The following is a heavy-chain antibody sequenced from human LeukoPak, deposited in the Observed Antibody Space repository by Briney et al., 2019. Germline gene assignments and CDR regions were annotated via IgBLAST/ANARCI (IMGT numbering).Heavy chain of an antibody. CDR2: ISYDGSNK. J-gene: IGHJ5*02. Sequence: GGSLRLSCAASGFTFSSYAMHWVRQAPGKGLEGVAVISYDGSNKYYADSVKGRFTISRDNSKNTLYLQMNSLRAEDTAVYYCARDRAAYYDILTGYFNNWFDPWGQGTLVTVSS. V-gene: IGHV3-30*04. D-gene: IGHD3-9*01. CDR3: ARDRAAYYDILTGYFNNWFDP. CDR1: GFTFSSYA.